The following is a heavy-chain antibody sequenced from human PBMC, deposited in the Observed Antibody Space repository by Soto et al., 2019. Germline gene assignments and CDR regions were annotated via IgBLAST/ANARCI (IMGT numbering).Heavy chain of an antibody. CDR2: INPNSGGT. Sequence: GASVKVSCKASGYTFTGYYMHWVRQAPGQGLEWMGWINPNSGGTNYAQKIQGRVTMTRDTSISTAYMELSRLRSDDTAVYYCARSPTPGLGGEFDYWGQGTLVTVSS. D-gene: IGHD3-16*01. V-gene: IGHV1-2*02. CDR3: ARSPTPGLGGEFDY. J-gene: IGHJ4*02. CDR1: GYTFTGYY.